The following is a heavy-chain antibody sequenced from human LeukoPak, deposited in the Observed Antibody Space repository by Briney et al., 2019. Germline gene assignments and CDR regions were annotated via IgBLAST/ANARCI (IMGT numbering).Heavy chain of an antibody. CDR1: GFTFSSYS. Sequence: GGSLRLSCAASGFTFSSYSMNWVRQAPGKGLEWVSYISSSSTIYYADSVKGRFTISRDNAKNSLYLQMNSLRAEDTAVYYCARDPGATTGLDYWGQGTLVTVSS. V-gene: IGHV3-48*01. D-gene: IGHD1-26*01. CDR3: ARDPGATTGLDY. CDR2: ISSSSTI. J-gene: IGHJ4*02.